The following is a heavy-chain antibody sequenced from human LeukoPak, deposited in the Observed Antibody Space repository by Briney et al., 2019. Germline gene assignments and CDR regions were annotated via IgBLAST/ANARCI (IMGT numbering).Heavy chain of an antibody. CDR1: GGSISSYY. J-gene: IGHJ4*02. D-gene: IGHD3-3*01. V-gene: IGHV4-39*07. CDR3: ASAPYDFWSGYYDLWFDY. Sequence: SETLSLTCTVSGGSISSYYWGWIRQPPGKGLEWIGSIYYSGSTYYNPSLKSRVTISVDTSKNQFSLKLSSVTAADTAVYYCASAPYDFWSGYYDLWFDYWGQGTLVTVSS. CDR2: IYYSGST.